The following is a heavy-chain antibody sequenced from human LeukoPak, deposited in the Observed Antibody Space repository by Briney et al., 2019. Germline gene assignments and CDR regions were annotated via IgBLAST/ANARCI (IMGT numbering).Heavy chain of an antibody. V-gene: IGHV1-46*01. J-gene: IGHJ4*02. CDR1: GYTFTSYY. D-gene: IGHD3-22*01. Sequence: ASVKVSCKASGYTFTSYYLYWVRQAPGQGLEWMGVINPSGGSTASAQKFQGRVTMTRDTSTSTVYMELRSLRSEDTAVYYCARGPGPADDGGGYCFDYWGQGTLVTVSS. CDR3: ARGPGPADDGGGYCFDY. CDR2: INPSGGST.